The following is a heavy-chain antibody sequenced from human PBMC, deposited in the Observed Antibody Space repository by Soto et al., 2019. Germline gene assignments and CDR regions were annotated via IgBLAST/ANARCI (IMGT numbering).Heavy chain of an antibody. D-gene: IGHD1-7*01. CDR3: AGGELRFYYYGMDV. CDR2: SCTAGGT. Sequence: EGSLRVSCVASASTRGNYDFHWGRQCRGKGREWVSTSCTAGGTFYSASVRGRFIVSREDGKNCLYLQMNSLRAGDAAVYFAAGGELRFYYYGMDVCGQGSTV. CDR1: ASTRGNYD. J-gene: IGHJ6*01. V-gene: IGHV3-13*01.